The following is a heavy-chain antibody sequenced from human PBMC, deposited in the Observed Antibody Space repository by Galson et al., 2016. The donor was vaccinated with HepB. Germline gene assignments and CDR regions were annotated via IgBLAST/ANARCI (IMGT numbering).Heavy chain of an antibody. Sequence: TLSLTCTVSGGSISSGGYYWSWIRQHPGKGLEWIGYIYYSGSSYYNPSLKSRLTISVDTSKNQFSLKLSSVTAADTAVYYCARGGRFYFYGMDVWGQGTTVTVSS. D-gene: IGHD3-16*01. J-gene: IGHJ6*02. V-gene: IGHV4-31*03. CDR1: GGSISSGGYY. CDR3: ARGGRFYFYGMDV. CDR2: IYYSGSS.